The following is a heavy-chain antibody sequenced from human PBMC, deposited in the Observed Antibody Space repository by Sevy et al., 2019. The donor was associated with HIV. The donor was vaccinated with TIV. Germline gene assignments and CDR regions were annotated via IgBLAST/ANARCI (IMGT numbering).Heavy chain of an antibody. CDR3: AADLEYYYDSRGYPDAFDI. CDR2: IVVGSGNT. J-gene: IGHJ3*02. D-gene: IGHD3-22*01. V-gene: IGHV1-58*01. Sequence: ASVKVSCKASGFTFTSSAVQWVRQARGQRLEWIGWIVVGSGNTNYAPKFQERVTITRDMSTSTAYMDLSSLRSEDTAVYYCAADLEYYYDSRGYPDAFDIWGQGTMVTVSS. CDR1: GFTFTSSA.